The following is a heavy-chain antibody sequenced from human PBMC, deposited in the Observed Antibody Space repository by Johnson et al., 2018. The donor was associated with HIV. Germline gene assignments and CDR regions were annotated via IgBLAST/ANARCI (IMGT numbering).Heavy chain of an antibody. J-gene: IGHJ3*01. CDR2: ISHDGNKI. Sequence: QVQLVESGGGVVQPGRSLRLSCAASGFTFSSYGMHWVRQAPGKGLEWVAVISHDGNKIFYADSVKGRFTISRDNSKNTLYLHMKSLRVEDTALYYCARVPGSRAGEAFDVWGTGTMVTVSS. CDR1: GFTFSSYG. D-gene: IGHD3-16*01. V-gene: IGHV3-30*03. CDR3: ARVPGSRAGEAFDV.